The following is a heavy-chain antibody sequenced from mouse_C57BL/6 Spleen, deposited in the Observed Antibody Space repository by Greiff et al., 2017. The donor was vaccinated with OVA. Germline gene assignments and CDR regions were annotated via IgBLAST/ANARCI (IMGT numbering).Heavy chain of an antibody. V-gene: IGHV1-69*01. CDR1: GYTFPSYW. J-gene: IGHJ1*03. D-gene: IGHD1-1*01. Sequence: VQLQQPGAELVMPGASVKLSCKASGYTFPSYWMNWVKQRPGQGLEWIGELDPSDSYTNYNQKFKGKSQLTVDKSSGTAYMQLSSLTSEDSAVYYCANFYYGSSYWYFDVWGTGTTVTVSS. CDR3: ANFYYGSSYWYFDV. CDR2: LDPSDSYT.